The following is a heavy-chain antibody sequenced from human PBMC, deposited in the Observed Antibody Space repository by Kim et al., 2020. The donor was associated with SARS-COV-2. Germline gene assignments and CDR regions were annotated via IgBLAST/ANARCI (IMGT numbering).Heavy chain of an antibody. CDR3: ARAEGTSWYDL. CDR2: T. Sequence: TKYDTSLKGRITTSRNNSKHTLYLQMGSLRAEVMAVYYCARAEGTSWYDLWGRGTLVTVSS. J-gene: IGHJ2*01. D-gene: IGHD1-20*01. V-gene: IGHV3-64*01.